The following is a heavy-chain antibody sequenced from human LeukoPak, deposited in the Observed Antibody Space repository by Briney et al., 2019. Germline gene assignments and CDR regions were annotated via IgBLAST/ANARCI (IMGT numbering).Heavy chain of an antibody. J-gene: IGHJ4*02. V-gene: IGHV3-9*01. CDR3: AKDISSSGWNYYFDY. D-gene: IGHD6-19*01. Sequence: GRSLRLSCAASGFTFDDYAMHWVRQAPGKGLEWVSGISWNSGSIGYADSVKGRFTISRDNAKNSLYLQMNSLRAEDTALYYCAKDISSSGWNYYFDYWGQGTLVTVSS. CDR2: ISWNSGSI. CDR1: GFTFDDYA.